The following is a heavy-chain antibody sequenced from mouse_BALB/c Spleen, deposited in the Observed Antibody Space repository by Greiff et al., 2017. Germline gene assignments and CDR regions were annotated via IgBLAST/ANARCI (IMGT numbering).Heavy chain of an antibody. D-gene: IGHD2-4*01. Sequence: EVKVVESGGGLVQPGGSLKLSCAASGFTFSSYGMSWVRQTPDKRLELVATINSNGGSTYYPDSVKGRFTISRDNAKNTLYLQMSSLKSEDTAMYYCARDVITTRRPIYYYAMDYWGQGTSVTVSS. CDR2: INSNGGST. CDR3: ARDVITTRRPIYYYAMDY. J-gene: IGHJ4*01. V-gene: IGHV5-6-3*01. CDR1: GFTFSSYG.